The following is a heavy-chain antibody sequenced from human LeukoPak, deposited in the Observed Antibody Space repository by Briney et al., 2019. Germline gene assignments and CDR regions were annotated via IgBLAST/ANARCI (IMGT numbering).Heavy chain of an antibody. D-gene: IGHD3-10*01. CDR3: ARQGAGVPFDY. V-gene: IGHV4-59*08. J-gene: IGHJ4*02. CDR2: IYYSGST. Sequence: SETLSLTCTVSGGSIRSYYWSWIRQPPGKGLEWIGYIYYSGSTNYNPSLKSRVTISVDTSKNRSSLKLSSVTAADTAVYYCARQGAGVPFDYWGRGTLVTVSS. CDR1: GGSIRSYY.